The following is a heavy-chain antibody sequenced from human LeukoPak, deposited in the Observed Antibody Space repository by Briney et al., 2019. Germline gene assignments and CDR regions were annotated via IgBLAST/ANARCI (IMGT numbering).Heavy chain of an antibody. CDR1: GGSFSGYY. Sequence: SDTLSLTCAVYGGSFSGYYWSWIRQPPGKGLEWIGEINHSGSTNYNPSLKSRVTISVDTSKNQFSLKLSSVTAADTAVYYCARGRMDIVVVPAAIRFDYWGQGTLVTVSS. V-gene: IGHV4-34*01. CDR2: INHSGST. J-gene: IGHJ4*02. CDR3: ARGRMDIVVVPAAIRFDY. D-gene: IGHD2-2*02.